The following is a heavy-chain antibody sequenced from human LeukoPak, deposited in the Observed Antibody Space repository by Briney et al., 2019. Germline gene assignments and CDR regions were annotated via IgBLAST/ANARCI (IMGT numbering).Heavy chain of an antibody. CDR2: ITNSGNSK. D-gene: IGHD6-19*01. Sequence: GGSLRLSCAASEFTFSSYSMNWVRQAPGKGLEWVSYITNSGNSKSYADSVKGRFTISRDNTKNSLYLQMNNLGAEDTAVYYCAKNVWDRSGWLIEYWGQGTRVTVSS. J-gene: IGHJ4*02. V-gene: IGHV3-48*01. CDR1: EFTFSSYS. CDR3: AKNVWDRSGWLIEY.